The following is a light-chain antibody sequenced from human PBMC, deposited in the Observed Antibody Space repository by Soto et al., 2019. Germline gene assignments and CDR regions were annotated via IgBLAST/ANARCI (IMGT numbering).Light chain of an antibody. CDR2: GAS. J-gene: IGKJ1*01. CDR3: QQSYNTPLT. V-gene: IGKV3-20*01. Sequence: EIVLTQSPGTLSLSPGERVTLSCRASQSVTSNYLAWYQQKPGQAPRLLIYGASSRATGIPDRFSGSGSGTDFTLTISSLQLDDFATYYCQQSYNTPLTFGQGTEVDIK. CDR1: QSVTSNY.